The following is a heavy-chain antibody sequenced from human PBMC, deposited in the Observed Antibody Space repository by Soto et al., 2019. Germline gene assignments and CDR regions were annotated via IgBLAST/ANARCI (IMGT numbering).Heavy chain of an antibody. D-gene: IGHD5-18*01. CDR3: VRERSGYSYADS. V-gene: IGHV3-23*01. CDR2: ISGSGDRT. CDR1: GFTFSDYA. Sequence: EVQLLDSGGGLVQPGGSLRLSCAASGFTFSDYAMSWLRQPPGKGLEWVSAISGSGDRTYYADSVKCRFTISRDNSKNTLYLQMNSLRAEDSAVYYCVRERSGYSYADSWGQGTLVTVSS. J-gene: IGHJ4*02.